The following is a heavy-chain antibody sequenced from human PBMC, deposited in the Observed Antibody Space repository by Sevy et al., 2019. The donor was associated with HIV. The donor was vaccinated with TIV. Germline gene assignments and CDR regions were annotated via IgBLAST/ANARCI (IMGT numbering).Heavy chain of an antibody. J-gene: IGHJ4*02. CDR3: ATKGGVWRGYQYFDS. Sequence: GGFLRLSCTASGFTFSNAWMNWVRQAPGKGLEWVGRIKSQSDGGTIDYAAPVKGRFTISRDDSKNTLFLQMNSLRSVDSAVYYCATKGGVWRGYQYFDSWGQGTVVTVSS. V-gene: IGHV3-15*07. CDR1: GFTFSNAW. D-gene: IGHD3-3*01. CDR2: IKSQSDGGTI.